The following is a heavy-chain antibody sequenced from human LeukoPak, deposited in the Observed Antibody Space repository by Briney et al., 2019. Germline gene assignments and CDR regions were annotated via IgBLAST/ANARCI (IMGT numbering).Heavy chain of an antibody. CDR3: AREMATITDFDY. V-gene: IGHV3-21*01. CDR1: GFTFSSYS. J-gene: IGHJ4*02. CDR2: ISSSSCYI. D-gene: IGHD5-24*01. Sequence: GGSLRLSCAASGFTFSSYSMNWVRQAPGKGLEWASSISSSSCYIYYADSVKGRFTISRDNAKNSLYLQMNSLRAEDTAVYYCAREMATITDFDYRGQGTLVTVSS.